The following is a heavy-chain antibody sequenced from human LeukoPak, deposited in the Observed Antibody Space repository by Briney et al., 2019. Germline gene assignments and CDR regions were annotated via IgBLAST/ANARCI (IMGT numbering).Heavy chain of an antibody. CDR3: VQEGPRGLAFDI. Sequence: GGSLRLSCAASGFTFSSYAMTWVRQPPGKGLEWVSAISDSGGSTYYADSVKGRFTISRDNSKNTLYLQMNSLRAEDTAVYYCVQEGPRGLAFDIWGQGTKVTVSS. CDR2: ISDSGGST. J-gene: IGHJ3*02. CDR1: GFTFSSYA. V-gene: IGHV3-23*01.